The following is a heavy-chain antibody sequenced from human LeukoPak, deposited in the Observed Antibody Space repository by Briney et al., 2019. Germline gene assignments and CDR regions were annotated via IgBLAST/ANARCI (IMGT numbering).Heavy chain of an antibody. Sequence: GGSLRLSCVASGIIFSSYGMHWVRQAPGKGLEWVAFIRYDGSNKYYTDSVKGRFTLSRDNSKNTLYLQMNSLRDEDTAVYYCAKVGSGWYGVDYWGQGTLVTVSS. V-gene: IGHV3-30*02. CDR3: AKVGSGWYGVDY. CDR1: GIIFSSYG. CDR2: IRYDGSNK. J-gene: IGHJ4*02. D-gene: IGHD6-19*01.